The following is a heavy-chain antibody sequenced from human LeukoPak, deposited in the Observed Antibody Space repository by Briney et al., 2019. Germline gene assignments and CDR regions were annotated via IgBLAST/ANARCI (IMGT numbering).Heavy chain of an antibody. D-gene: IGHD3-9*01. CDR3: ASFDSSTGYLDY. CDR2: IKQDGGQK. J-gene: IGHJ4*02. V-gene: IGHV3-7*01. Sequence: PGGSLRLSCAASGFTFNTYAMNWVRQTPGKGLEWVANIKQDGGQKYYVDSVKGRFTISRDTAKNSLYLQMNSLRAEDTAIYYCASFDSSTGYLDYWGQGTLVTVSS. CDR1: GFTFNTYA.